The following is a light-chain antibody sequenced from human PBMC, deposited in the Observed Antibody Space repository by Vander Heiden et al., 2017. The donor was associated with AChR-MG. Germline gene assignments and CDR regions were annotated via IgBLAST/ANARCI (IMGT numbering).Light chain of an antibody. J-gene: IGKJ4*01. CDR3: QQRRNWPPLT. Sequence: ETVLTQSPATLSLSPGERATLSCRASQNVAIYLAWYQQRPGQAPRLLIYDASNRATGIPARFSGSGSGTDFTLTLSSLEPEDFAIYYCQQRRNWPPLTFGGGTKVEMK. CDR2: DAS. V-gene: IGKV3-11*01. CDR1: QNVAIY.